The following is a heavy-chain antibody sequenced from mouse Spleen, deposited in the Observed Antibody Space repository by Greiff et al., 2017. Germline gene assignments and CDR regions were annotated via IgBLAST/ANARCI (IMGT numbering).Heavy chain of an antibody. V-gene: IGHV1-50*01. CDR1: GYTFTSYW. CDR2: IDPSDSYT. Sequence: QVQLQQPGAELVKPGASVKLSCKASGYTFTSYWMQWVKQRPGQGLEWIGEIDPSDSYTNYNQKFKGKATLTVDTSSSTAYMQLSSLTSEDSAVYYCARFTTRDYAMDYWGQGTSVTVSS. CDR3: ARFTTRDYAMDY. D-gene: IGHD2-12*01. J-gene: IGHJ4*01.